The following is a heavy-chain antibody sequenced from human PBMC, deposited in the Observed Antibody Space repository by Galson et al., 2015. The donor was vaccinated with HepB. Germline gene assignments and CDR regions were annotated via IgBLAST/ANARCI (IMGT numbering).Heavy chain of an antibody. CDR2: ISYSRST. CDR1: GGSISSYF. J-gene: IGHJ4*02. CDR3: ARHLPCGGDCYIFDY. V-gene: IGHV4-59*08. D-gene: IGHD2-21*02. Sequence: ETLSLTCTVSGGSISSYFWSWIRQPPGKGLEWIGYISYSRSTKYNPSLRSRVTISVDTSKNQFSLKLSSVTAADTAVYYCARHLPCGGDCYIFDYWGQGTLVTVSS.